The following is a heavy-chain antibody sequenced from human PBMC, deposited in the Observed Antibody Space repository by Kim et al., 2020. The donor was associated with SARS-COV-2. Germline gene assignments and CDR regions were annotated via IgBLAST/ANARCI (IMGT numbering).Heavy chain of an antibody. J-gene: IGHJ5*02. CDR2: TYYRSKWHN. V-gene: IGHV6-1*01. Sequence: SQTLSLTCAISGDSVSSNSAAWNWIRQSPSRGLEWLGRTYYRSKWHNDYAVSVKSRITINPDTSKNQFSLQLNSVTPEDTAVYYCARVQFAGDGYNYNWFDPWGQGTLVTVSS. D-gene: IGHD5-12*01. CDR1: GDSVSSNSAA. CDR3: ARVQFAGDGYNYNWFDP.